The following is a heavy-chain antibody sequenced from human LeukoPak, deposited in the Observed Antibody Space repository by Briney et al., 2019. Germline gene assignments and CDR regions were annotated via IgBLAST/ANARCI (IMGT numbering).Heavy chain of an antibody. D-gene: IGHD3-10*01. V-gene: IGHV4-59*12. J-gene: IGHJ3*02. CDR2: IYYTGST. CDR3: ASEVPGFSAFDI. CDR1: GGSIRSYY. Sequence: PSETLSLTCTVSGGSIRSYYWGWIRQPPGKGLEWIGYIYYTGSTNYNSFLTSRVSMSIDTSNNQFSLKLGSTTAADTAVYYCASEVPGFSAFDIWGPGTMVTVSS.